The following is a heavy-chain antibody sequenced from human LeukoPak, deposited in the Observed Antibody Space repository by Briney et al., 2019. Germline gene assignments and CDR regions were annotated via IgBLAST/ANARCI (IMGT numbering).Heavy chain of an antibody. CDR1: GYTFTSYD. V-gene: IGHV1-8*03. CDR2: MNPNSGNT. D-gene: IGHD1-20*01. J-gene: IGHJ4*02. Sequence: ASVKVSCKASGYTFTSYDINWVRQATGQGLEWMGWMNPNSGNTGYAQKFQGRVTITRNTSISTAYMELSSLRSEDTAVYYCARDYNWNDRYFDYWGQGTLVTVSS. CDR3: ARDYNWNDRYFDY.